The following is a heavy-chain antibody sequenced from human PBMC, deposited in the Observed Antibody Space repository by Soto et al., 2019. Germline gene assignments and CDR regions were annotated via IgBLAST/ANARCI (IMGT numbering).Heavy chain of an antibody. Sequence: QVQLQESGPGLVKPSQTLSLTCTVSGGSISSGGYYWSWIRQHPGKGLEWIGYIYYSGSTYYNPSLKSRVTISVDTSKNQFSLKLSSVTAADTAVYYCARAKVGVYYDSSGYYYWYYYGMDVWGQGTTVTVSS. V-gene: IGHV4-31*03. D-gene: IGHD3-22*01. J-gene: IGHJ6*02. CDR2: IYYSGST. CDR1: GGSISSGGYY. CDR3: ARAKVGVYYDSSGYYYWYYYGMDV.